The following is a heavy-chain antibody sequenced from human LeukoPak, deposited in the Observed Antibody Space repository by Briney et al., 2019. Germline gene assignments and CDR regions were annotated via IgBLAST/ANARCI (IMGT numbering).Heavy chain of an antibody. Sequence: PSETLSLTCTVSGGSISSSSYYWGWIRQPPGKGLEWIGSIYYSGSTNYNPSLKSRVTMSVDTSKNQFPLKLSSVTAADTAEYYCARESPGLSSPHYDFWSGYYRYYGMDVWGQGTTVTVSS. J-gene: IGHJ6*02. CDR3: ARESPGLSSPHYDFWSGYYRYYGMDV. D-gene: IGHD3-3*01. CDR1: GGSISSSSYY. CDR2: IYYSGST. V-gene: IGHV4-39*06.